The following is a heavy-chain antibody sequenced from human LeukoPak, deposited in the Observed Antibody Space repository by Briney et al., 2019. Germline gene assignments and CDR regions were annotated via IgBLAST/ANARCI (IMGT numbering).Heavy chain of an antibody. J-gene: IGHJ5*02. CDR3: ARARTPTTMIVVESNWFDP. V-gene: IGHV4-59*01. Sequence: SETLSLTCTVSGGSITSYYWSWIRQPPGKGLEWIGYIYYSGSTNYNPSLKSQVTISVDTSKNQFSLKLSSVTAADTAVYYCARARTPTTMIVVESNWFDPWGQGTLVTVSS. CDR1: GGSITSYY. CDR2: IYYSGST. D-gene: IGHD3-22*01.